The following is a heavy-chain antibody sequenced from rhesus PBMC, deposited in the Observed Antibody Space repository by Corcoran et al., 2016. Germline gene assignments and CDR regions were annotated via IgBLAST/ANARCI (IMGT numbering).Heavy chain of an antibody. J-gene: IGHJ4*01. CDR3: ARGLMYYFDY. V-gene: IGHV4-169*01. CDR2: IYGSGSST. Sequence: QLQLQESGPGLVKPSETLSVTCAVSGASISSSYWSWIRQAPGKGLEWIGYIYGSGSSTHYNPSLKSRVTLSVDTSKNPLSLKLSSVTAADTAVYYCARGLMYYFDYWGQGVLVTVSS. CDR1: GASISSSY. D-gene: IGHD3-28*01.